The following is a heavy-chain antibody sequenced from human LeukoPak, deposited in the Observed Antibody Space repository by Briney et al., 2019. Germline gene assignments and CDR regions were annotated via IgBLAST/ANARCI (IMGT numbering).Heavy chain of an antibody. V-gene: IGHV3-7*03. CDR3: AKVGSSGWYGLRYIDY. CDR2: IKQDGSDK. Sequence: GGSLRLSCAASGFTFSSYWMTWVRQAPGKGLEWVANIKQDGSDKYYVDSVKGRFTISRDNSKNTLYLQMNSLRAEDTAVYYCAKVGSSGWYGLRYIDYWGQGTLVTVSS. J-gene: IGHJ4*02. CDR1: GFTFSSYW. D-gene: IGHD6-19*01.